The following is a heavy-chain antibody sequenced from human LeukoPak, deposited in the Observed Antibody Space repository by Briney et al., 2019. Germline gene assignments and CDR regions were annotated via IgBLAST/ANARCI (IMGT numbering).Heavy chain of an antibody. D-gene: IGHD5/OR15-5a*01. CDR3: ARGVHVRIYAESAFDI. V-gene: IGHV1-46*01. Sequence: ASVKVSCKASGYTFTSYYMHWVRQAPGQGLEWMGIINPSDGNTNYAQKFQGRVTMTRDTSTSTVYMELSSLRSEDTAVYYCARGVHVRIYAESAFDIWGQGTMVTVSS. J-gene: IGHJ3*02. CDR1: GYTFTSYY. CDR2: INPSDGNT.